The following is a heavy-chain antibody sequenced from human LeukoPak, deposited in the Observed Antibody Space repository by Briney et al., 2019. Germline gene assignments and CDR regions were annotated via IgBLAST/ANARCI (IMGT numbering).Heavy chain of an antibody. D-gene: IGHD2-2*02. CDR2: IIPIFGTA. Sequence: ASVKVSCKASGGTFSSYAISWVRQAPGQGLEWMGGIIPIFGTANYAQKFQGRVTITADESTSTAYMELSSLRSEDTAVYYCAIVVPAAIRPNYYYGMDVWGQGTTVTGSS. V-gene: IGHV1-69*13. CDR1: GGTFSSYA. J-gene: IGHJ6*02. CDR3: AIVVPAAIRPNYYYGMDV.